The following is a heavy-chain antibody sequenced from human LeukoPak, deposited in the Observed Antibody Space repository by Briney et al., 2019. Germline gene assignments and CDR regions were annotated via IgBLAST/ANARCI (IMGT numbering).Heavy chain of an antibody. V-gene: IGHV3-33*06. CDR1: GFTFSSYG. Sequence: PGRSLRLSCAASGFTFSSYGMHWDRQAPGKGLEWVAVIWYDGSNKYYADSVKGRFTISRDNSKNTLYLQMNSLRAEDTAVYYCAKDSVYYDSSPGYWGQGTLVTVSS. CDR2: IWYDGSNK. J-gene: IGHJ4*02. D-gene: IGHD3-22*01. CDR3: AKDSVYYDSSPGY.